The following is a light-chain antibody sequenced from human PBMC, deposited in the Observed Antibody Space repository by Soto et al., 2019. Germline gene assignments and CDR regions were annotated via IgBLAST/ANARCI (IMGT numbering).Light chain of an antibody. Sequence: QSVLDQPPSASGTPGQGVTISCSGSSSNIGSNYVYWYQQLPGTAPKLLIYRNDQRPSGVPDRFSGSKSGTSASLAISGLRSEDEADYYCAAWDDSLSGPVFGGGTKVTVL. V-gene: IGLV1-47*01. J-gene: IGLJ2*01. CDR3: AAWDDSLSGPV. CDR1: SSNIGSNY. CDR2: RND.